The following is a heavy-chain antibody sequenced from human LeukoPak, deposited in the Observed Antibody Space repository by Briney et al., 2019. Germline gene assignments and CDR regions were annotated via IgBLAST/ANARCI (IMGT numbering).Heavy chain of an antibody. CDR1: GFTFSSCW. D-gene: IGHD3-10*01. CDR2: ISSSSSHI. V-gene: IGHV3-21*01. Sequence: SGGSLRLSCAASGFTFSSCWMSWVRQAPGKGLEWVSAISSSSSHIFYADSVKGRFTISRDNAKNSLYLQMNSLTAEDTAVYYCARGLVSAYGSGTYYFDPWGQGSLVTVSS. CDR3: ARGLVSAYGSGTYYFDP. J-gene: IGHJ4*02.